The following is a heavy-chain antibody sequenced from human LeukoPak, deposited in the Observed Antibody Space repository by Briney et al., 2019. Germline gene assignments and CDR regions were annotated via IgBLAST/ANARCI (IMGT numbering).Heavy chain of an antibody. CDR3: ARDQSPDSSFAD. CDR2: INPNSGGT. CDR1: GYTFTGYY. V-gene: IGHV1-2*02. Sequence: ASVKVSCKASGYTFTGYYMHWVRQAPGQGLEWMGWINPNSGGTNYAQKFQGRVTMTRDTSISTAYMELSRLRSDDTAVYYCARDQSPDSSFADWGQGTLVTVSS. J-gene: IGHJ4*02. D-gene: IGHD6-6*01.